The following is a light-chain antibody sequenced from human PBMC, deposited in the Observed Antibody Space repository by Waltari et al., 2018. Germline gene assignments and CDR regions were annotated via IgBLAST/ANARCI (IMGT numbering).Light chain of an antibody. V-gene: IGKV1-33*01. Sequence: DIQMTQSPSSLSASVGDRVTITCQASQAINNHLNWYQQKPGKAPELLIYDVSKLETGVPSRFGGSGYGTDFSFTISSLQPEDIATYYCQQYDNLVTFGGGTRV. J-gene: IGKJ4*01. CDR3: QQYDNLVT. CDR1: QAINNH. CDR2: DVS.